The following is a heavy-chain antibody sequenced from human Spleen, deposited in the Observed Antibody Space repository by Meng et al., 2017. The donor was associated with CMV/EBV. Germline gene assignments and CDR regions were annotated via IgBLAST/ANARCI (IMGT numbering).Heavy chain of an antibody. V-gene: IGHV1-18*04. J-gene: IGHJ6*02. CDR3: AVGGIAAAGATDYYYVMDV. CDR2: ISAYNGNT. CDR1: GYTFTSYG. D-gene: IGHD6-13*01. Sequence: ASVKVSCKASGYTFTSYGITWVRQAPGQGLEWMGWISAYNGNTNYAQNLQGRVTMTTDTSTNTAYMELRSLRSDDTAVYYCAVGGIAAAGATDYYYVMDVWAQGTTVTVSS.